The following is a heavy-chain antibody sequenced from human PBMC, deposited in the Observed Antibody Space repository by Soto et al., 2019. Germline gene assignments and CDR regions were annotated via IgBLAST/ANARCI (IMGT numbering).Heavy chain of an antibody. J-gene: IGHJ6*03. D-gene: IGHD1-1*01. CDR3: ATGSWHDVTGHYYMDV. CDR2: TYYRSKWYI. Sequence: PSQTLSLTCDISGDSVSSNSAAWNWIRQTPSRGLEWLGRTYYRSKWYINYAVSVKSRITVNPDTSKNQFSLQLNSVTPEDTAVYYCATGSWHDVTGHYYMDVWGKGTTVTVSS. V-gene: IGHV6-1*01. CDR1: GDSVSSNSAA.